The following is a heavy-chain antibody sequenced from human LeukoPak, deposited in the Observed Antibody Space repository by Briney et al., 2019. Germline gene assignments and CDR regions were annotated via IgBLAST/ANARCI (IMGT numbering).Heavy chain of an antibody. CDR2: ISAYNCHT. V-gene: IGHV1-18*01. D-gene: IGHD4-11*01. J-gene: IGHJ4*02. CDR1: VYTFTNYA. CDR3: ARGTWYDYSKPIDY. Sequence: GASVKVSCKASVYTFTNYAIRWVRLAPGQGLEWMGWISAYNCHTNYAQKLQGRVTMTTDASTSTAYMELRSLRSDDTAVYYCARGTWYDYSKPIDYWGQGTLVTVSS.